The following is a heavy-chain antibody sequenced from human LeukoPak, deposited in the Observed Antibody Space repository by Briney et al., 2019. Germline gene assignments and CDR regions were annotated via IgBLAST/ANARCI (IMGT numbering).Heavy chain of an antibody. V-gene: IGHV3-30*18. CDR2: ISYDGSNK. Sequence: GKSLRLSCAASGFTFNNYGMHWVRQAPGKGLEWVAVISYDGSNKHYPDSVKGRFTISRDISTDTLWLQMDSLRTEDTAVYYCAKGPLRGTAAAIDYWGQGTLVTVPS. D-gene: IGHD2-2*01. CDR1: GFTFNNYG. J-gene: IGHJ4*02. CDR3: AKGPLRGTAAAIDY.